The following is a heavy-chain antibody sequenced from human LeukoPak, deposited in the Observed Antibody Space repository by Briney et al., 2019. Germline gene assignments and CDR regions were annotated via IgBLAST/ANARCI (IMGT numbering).Heavy chain of an antibody. CDR1: GYTFTGYY. CDR2: INPNSGGT. V-gene: IGHV1-2*02. D-gene: IGHD6-13*01. Sequence: ASVKVSCKASGYTFTGYYMHWVRQAPGQGLEWMGWINPNSGGTNYAQKFQGRVTMTRDTSISTAYMELSRLRSDDTRVYYCARGIFSAAGTWGDYWGQGTLVTVSS. CDR3: ARGIFSAAGTWGDY. J-gene: IGHJ4*02.